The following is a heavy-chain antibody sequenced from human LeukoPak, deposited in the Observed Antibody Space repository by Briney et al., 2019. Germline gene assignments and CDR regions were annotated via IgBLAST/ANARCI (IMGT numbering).Heavy chain of an antibody. J-gene: IGHJ4*02. CDR2: ISGSGGST. Sequence: GGSLRLSCAASGFTFSSYAMSWVRQAPGKGLEWVSGISGSGGSTYYADSVKGRFTISRDNSKNTLYLQMNSLRAEDTTVYYCAKGHRSGGTCYYDYWGQGTLVTVSS. V-gene: IGHV3-23*01. D-gene: IGHD2-15*01. CDR1: GFTFSSYA. CDR3: AKGHRSGGTCYYDY.